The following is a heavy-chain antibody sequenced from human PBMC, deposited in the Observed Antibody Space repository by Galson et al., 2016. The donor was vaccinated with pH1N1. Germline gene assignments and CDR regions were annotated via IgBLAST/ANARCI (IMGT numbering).Heavy chain of an antibody. CDR3: IREYWSLYH. CDR2: IDPSNGGT. Sequence: SCKASGYIFTSDYFHWVRQAPGQGLEWMGVIDPSNGGTTFAQKLQGLVTMTRDTSTSTVYMELRGLKSEDTAVYYCIREYWSLYHWGQGTLVTVST. J-gene: IGHJ5*02. V-gene: IGHV1-46*04. D-gene: IGHD2-8*02. CDR1: GYIFTSDY.